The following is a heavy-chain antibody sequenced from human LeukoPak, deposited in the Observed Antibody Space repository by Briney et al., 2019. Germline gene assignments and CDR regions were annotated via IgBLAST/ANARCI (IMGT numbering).Heavy chain of an antibody. D-gene: IGHD3-22*01. CDR2: IYYSGST. V-gene: IGHV4-61*01. CDR1: GGSVSSGSYY. CDR3: ARHLGYSATFDY. J-gene: IGHJ4*02. Sequence: SSETLSLTCTVSGGSVSSGSYYWSWIRQPPGKGLEWIGYIYYSGSTNYNPSLKSRVTISVDTSKNQFSLKLSSVTAADTAVYCCARHLGYSATFDYWGQGTLVTVSS.